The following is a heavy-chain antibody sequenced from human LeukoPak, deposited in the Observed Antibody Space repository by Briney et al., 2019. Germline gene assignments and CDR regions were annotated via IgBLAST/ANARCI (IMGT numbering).Heavy chain of an antibody. CDR1: GGSFSGYY. CDR2: INHSGST. V-gene: IGHV4-34*01. J-gene: IGHJ6*03. D-gene: IGHD3-3*01. Sequence: SETLSLTCAVYGGSFSGYYWSWIRQPPGKGLEWIGEINHSGSTNYNPSLKSRVTISVDTSKNQFSLKLSSVTAADTAVYYCARVVTIFGVVPDYYFYYYMDVWGKGNTVTVSS. CDR3: ARVVTIFGVVPDYYFYYYMDV.